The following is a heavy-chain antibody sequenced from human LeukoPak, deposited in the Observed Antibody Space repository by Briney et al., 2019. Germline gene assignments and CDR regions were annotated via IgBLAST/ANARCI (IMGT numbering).Heavy chain of an antibody. CDR1: GYTFTGYY. CDR3: ARAGYCSSTSCYDPDNWFDP. Sequence: ASVKVSCKASGYTFTGYYMHWVRQAPGQGLEWMGWIYPNSGGTNYAQKLQGRVTMTTDTSTSTAYMELRSLRSDDTAVYYCARAGYCSSTSCYDPDNWFDPWGQGTLVTVSS. D-gene: IGHD2-2*01. CDR2: IYPNSGGT. V-gene: IGHV1-2*02. J-gene: IGHJ5*02.